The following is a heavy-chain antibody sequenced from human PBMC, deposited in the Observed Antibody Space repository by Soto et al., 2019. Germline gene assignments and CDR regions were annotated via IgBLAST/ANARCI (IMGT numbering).Heavy chain of an antibody. Sequence: EVQLVESGGVVVQPGGSLRLSCAASGFTFDDYAMHWVRQAPGKGLEWVSLISWDGGSTYYADSVKGRFTISRDNSKNSLYLQMNSLRAEDTALYYCAKDLGYKGYYYYGMDVWGQGTTVTVSS. D-gene: IGHD3-10*01. J-gene: IGHJ6*02. V-gene: IGHV3-43D*04. CDR1: GFTFDDYA. CDR2: ISWDGGST. CDR3: AKDLGYKGYYYYGMDV.